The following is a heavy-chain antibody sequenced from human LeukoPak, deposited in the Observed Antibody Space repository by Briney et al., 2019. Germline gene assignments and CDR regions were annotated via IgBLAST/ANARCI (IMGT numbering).Heavy chain of an antibody. CDR3: ASYARGGDAFDI. CDR1: GYTFTSYG. CDR2: ISAYNGNT. Sequence: ASVKVSCKASGYTFTSYGISWVRQAPGQGVEWMGWISAYNGNTNYAQKLQGRVTMTTDTSTSTAYMELRSLRSDDTAVYYCASYARGGDAFDIWGQGTMVTVSS. J-gene: IGHJ3*02. D-gene: IGHD2-2*01. V-gene: IGHV1-18*01.